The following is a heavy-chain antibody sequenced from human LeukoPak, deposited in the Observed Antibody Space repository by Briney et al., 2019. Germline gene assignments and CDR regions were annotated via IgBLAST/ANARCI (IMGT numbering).Heavy chain of an antibody. V-gene: IGHV3-21*01. J-gene: IGHJ3*02. CDR1: GFTFSSYS. D-gene: IGHD3-22*01. CDR3: ARDRLHYYDSSGYYPDAFDI. Sequence: GGSLRLSCAASGFTFSSYSMNWVRQAPGKWLEWVSSISSSSSYIYYADSVKGRFTISRDNAKNSLYLQMNSLRAEDTAVYCCARDRLHYYDSSGYYPDAFDIWGQGTMVTVSS. CDR2: ISSSSSYI.